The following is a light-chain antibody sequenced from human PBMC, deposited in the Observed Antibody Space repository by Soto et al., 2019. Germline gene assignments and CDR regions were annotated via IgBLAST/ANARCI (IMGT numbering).Light chain of an antibody. J-gene: IGLJ3*02. CDR3: AAWDDSLSAWV. Sequence: QSVLTQPPSASGTPGQRVTISCSGGSYNVGKNLVYWYQQRPGTAPKLIIFKNNQRPSGVPDRFSCSNSGSSASLAISGLRSEDEADYFCAAWDDSLSAWVFGGGTQLTV. CDR1: SYNVGKNL. V-gene: IGLV1-47*01. CDR2: KNN.